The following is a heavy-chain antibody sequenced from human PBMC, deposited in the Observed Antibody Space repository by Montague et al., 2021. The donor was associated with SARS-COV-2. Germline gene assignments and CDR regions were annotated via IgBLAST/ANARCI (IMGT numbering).Heavy chain of an antibody. Sequence: GASLPSASLSWPWLRQSPSRGLEWLASTYYRSKWYNDSAPSVSGRATVKPDTSRNQFSLHLDSVTPEDTALYFCARKMDSSFDVWGKGTMVIVSS. J-gene: IGHJ3*01. CDR3: ARKMDSSFDV. D-gene: IGHD2-2*03. CDR2: TYYRSKWYN. CDR1: GASLPSASLS. V-gene: IGHV6-1*01.